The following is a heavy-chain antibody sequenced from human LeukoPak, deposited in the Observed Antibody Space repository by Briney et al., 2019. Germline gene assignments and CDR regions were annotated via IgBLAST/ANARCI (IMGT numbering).Heavy chain of an antibody. V-gene: IGHV1-2*04. CDR1: GYTFTGYY. J-gene: IGHJ6*02. CDR2: INPNSGGT. Sequence: ASVKVSCKASGYTFTGYYMHWVRQAPGQGLEWMGWINPNSGGTNYAQKFQGWVTMTRDTSISTAYMELSRLRSDDTAVYYCARDPLSGAAGSYGMDVWGQGTTVTVSS. D-gene: IGHD6-13*01. CDR3: ARDPLSGAAGSYGMDV.